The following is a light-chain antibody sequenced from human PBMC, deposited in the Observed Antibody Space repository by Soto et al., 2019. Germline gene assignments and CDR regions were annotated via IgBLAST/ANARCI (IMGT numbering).Light chain of an antibody. CDR3: QQYGNSPLT. CDR2: VAS. V-gene: IGKV3-20*01. J-gene: IGKJ4*01. CDR1: QSVSSSY. Sequence: EIVLTQSPGTLSLSPGERATLSCRASQSVSSSYLAWYQQRPGQAPRLLIYVASNRATGIPDRFSGSGSGTDFTLTISRLEPEDFAVYFCQQYGNSPLTFGGGTKVEIK.